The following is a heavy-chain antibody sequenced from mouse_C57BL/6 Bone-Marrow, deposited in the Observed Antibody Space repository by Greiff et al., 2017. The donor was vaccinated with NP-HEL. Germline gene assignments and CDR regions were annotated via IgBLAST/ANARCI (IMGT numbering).Heavy chain of an antibody. V-gene: IGHV1-55*01. CDR1: GYTFTSYW. J-gene: IGHJ4*01. CDR2: IYPGSGST. D-gene: IGHD1-2*01. Sequence: VQLQQPGAELVKPGASVKMSCKASGYTFTSYWITWVKQRPGQGLEWIGDIYPGSGSTNYNEKFKSKATLTVDTSSSTAYMQLSSLTSEDSAVYYCARLWYYGTKRAHYYAMDYWGQGTSVTVSS. CDR3: ARLWYYGTKRAHYYAMDY.